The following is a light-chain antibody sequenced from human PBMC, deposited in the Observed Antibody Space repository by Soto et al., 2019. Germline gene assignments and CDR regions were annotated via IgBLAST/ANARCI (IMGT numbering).Light chain of an antibody. CDR1: SSDVGGYNY. V-gene: IGLV2-14*01. Sequence: QSVLTQPASVSGSPGQSITISCTGTSSDVGGYNYVSWYQQHQGKAPKLIIYEVTNRPSGISNRFSGSKSGNTASLTISGLQAEDEADFYCRTYTTSSILYVFGTGNKVPVL. CDR3: RTYTTSSILYV. J-gene: IGLJ1*01. CDR2: EVT.